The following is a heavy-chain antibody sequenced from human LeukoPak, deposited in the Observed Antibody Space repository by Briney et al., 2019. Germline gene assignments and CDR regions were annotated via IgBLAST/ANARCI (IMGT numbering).Heavy chain of an antibody. Sequence: ASVKVSCKVSGYTLTELSMHWVRQAPGKGLEWMGGFDPEDGETIYAQKFQGRVTMTEDTSTDTAYMELSSLRSEDTAVYYCARTYYYDSSGYYYQAFDIWGQGTMVTVSS. CDR2: FDPEDGET. V-gene: IGHV1-24*01. J-gene: IGHJ3*02. D-gene: IGHD3-22*01. CDR3: ARTYYYDSSGYYYQAFDI. CDR1: GYTLTELS.